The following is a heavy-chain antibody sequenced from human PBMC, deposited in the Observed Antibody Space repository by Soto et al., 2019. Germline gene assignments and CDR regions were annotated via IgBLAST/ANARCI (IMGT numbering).Heavy chain of an antibody. J-gene: IGHJ6*02. CDR1: GFTFSDYY. CDR3: ASGAEYSSSSYDYYGMDV. V-gene: IGHV3-11*01. D-gene: IGHD6-6*01. CDR2: ISSSGSTI. Sequence: PGGSLRLSCAASGFTFSDYYMSWIRQAPGKGLEWVSYISSSGSTIYYADSVKGRFTISRDNAKNSLYLQMNSLRAEDTAVYYCASGAEYSSSSYDYYGMDVWGQGTTVTVSS.